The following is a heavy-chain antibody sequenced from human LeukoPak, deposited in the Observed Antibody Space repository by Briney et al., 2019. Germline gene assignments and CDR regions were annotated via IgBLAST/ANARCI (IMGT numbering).Heavy chain of an antibody. CDR2: IYYSGST. Sequence: SETLSLTCTVSGGSISSSSYYWGWIRQPPGKGLEWIGSIYYSGSTYYNPSLKSRVTISVDTSKNHFSLKLSSVTAADTAVYYCARAKKQQLYFDAFDIWGQGTMVTVSS. J-gene: IGHJ3*02. CDR1: GGSISSSSYY. D-gene: IGHD6-13*01. CDR3: ARAKKQQLYFDAFDI. V-gene: IGHV4-39*02.